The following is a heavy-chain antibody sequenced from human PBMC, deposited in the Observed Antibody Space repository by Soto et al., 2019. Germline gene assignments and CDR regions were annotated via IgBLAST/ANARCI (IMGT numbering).Heavy chain of an antibody. CDR1: GGTFSSYA. D-gene: IGHD2-2*01. J-gene: IGHJ5*02. CDR3: ARDHWGYCSSTSCLSPWFDP. V-gene: IGHV1-69*13. CDR2: IIPIFGTA. Sequence: ASVKVSCTASGGTFSSYAISWVRQAPGQGLEWMGGIIPIFGTANYAQKFQGRVTITADESTSTAYMELSSLRSEDTAVYYCARDHWGYCSSTSCLSPWFDPWGQGTLVTVSS.